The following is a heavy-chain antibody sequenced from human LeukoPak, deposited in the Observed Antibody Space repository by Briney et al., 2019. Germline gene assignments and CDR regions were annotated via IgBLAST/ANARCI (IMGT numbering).Heavy chain of an antibody. CDR1: GGSISSGGYY. CDR2: IYYSGST. D-gene: IGHD3-10*01. Sequence: PSETLSLTCTVSGGSISSGGYYWSWIRQHPGKGLEWIGYIYYSGSTYYNPSLKSRVTISADTSKNQFSLKLSSVTAADTAVYYCASSSLTLWFGELLPLGLAYWGQGTLVTVSS. J-gene: IGHJ4*02. CDR3: ASSSLTLWFGELLPLGLAY. V-gene: IGHV4-31*03.